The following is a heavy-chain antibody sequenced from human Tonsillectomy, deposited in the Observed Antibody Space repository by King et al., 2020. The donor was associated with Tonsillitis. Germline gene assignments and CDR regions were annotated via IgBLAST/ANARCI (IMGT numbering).Heavy chain of an antibody. D-gene: IGHD3-3*01. J-gene: IGHJ4*02. CDR1: EFTFSSYW. CDR2: IKQDGSAR. CDR3: ARDRGFDLWSGYDC. V-gene: IGHV3-7*03. Sequence: VQLVESGGGLVQPGGSLRLSCAASEFTFSSYWMSWVRQAPGKGLEWVANIKQDGSARYDVDSVKGRFTISRDNAKNSLYLQMTSLRAEDTAVYYCARDRGFDLWSGYDCWGQGTLVTVSS.